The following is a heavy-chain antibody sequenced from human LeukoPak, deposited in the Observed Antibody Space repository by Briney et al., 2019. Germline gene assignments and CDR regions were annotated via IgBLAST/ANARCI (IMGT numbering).Heavy chain of an antibody. CDR1: GYTFSNDW. J-gene: IGHJ4*02. D-gene: IGHD3-22*01. V-gene: IGHV5-51*01. Sequence: GESLRISCEASGYTFSNDWIGWVRQMPGKGLEWMGIIHPGNSESRYTPSFQGHVTFSVDKSITTAYLQWSSLEASGTAMYYCARLDSGGFYFVPYWGQGTLVTVSS. CDR3: ARLDSGGFYFVPY. CDR2: IHPGNSES.